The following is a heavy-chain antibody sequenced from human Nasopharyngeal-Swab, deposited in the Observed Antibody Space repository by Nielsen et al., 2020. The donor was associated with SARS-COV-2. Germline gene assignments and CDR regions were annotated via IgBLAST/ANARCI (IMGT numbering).Heavy chain of an antibody. V-gene: IGHV3-21*01. D-gene: IGHD3-22*01. CDR2: ISSSSSYI. CDR1: GFTFSSYS. J-gene: IGHJ4*02. Sequence: GGSLRLSCAASGFTFSSYSMNWVRQAPGKGLEWVLSISSSSSYIYYADSVKGRFTISRDNAKNSLYLQMNSLRAEDTAVYYCARGSYCYDSSGYYDYWGQGTLVTVSS. CDR3: ARGSYCYDSSGYYDY.